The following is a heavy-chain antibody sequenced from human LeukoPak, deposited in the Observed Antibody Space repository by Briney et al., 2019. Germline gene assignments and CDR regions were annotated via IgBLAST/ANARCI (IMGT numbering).Heavy chain of an antibody. J-gene: IGHJ6*02. D-gene: IGHD3-10*01. Sequence: GASVKVSCKASGYTFTSYDINWVRQATGQGLEWMGWMNPNSGNTGYAQKFQGRVTMTRNTSISTAYMELSSLRSEDTAVYYCARVPSITMVRGVIWGWPTAYYYYGMDVWGQGTTVAVSS. CDR3: ARVPSITMVRGVIWGWPTAYYYYGMDV. CDR2: MNPNSGNT. V-gene: IGHV1-8*01. CDR1: GYTFTSYD.